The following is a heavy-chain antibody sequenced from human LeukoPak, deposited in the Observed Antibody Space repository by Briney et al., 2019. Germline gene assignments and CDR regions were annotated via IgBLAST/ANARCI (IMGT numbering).Heavy chain of an antibody. J-gene: IGHJ5*02. D-gene: IGHD2-2*01. V-gene: IGHV4-38-2*01. CDR1: GYSISCGYY. Sequence: PSETLSLTCAVSGYSISCGYYWGWIRQPPGKGLEWIGSIYHSGSTYYNPSLKSRVTISVDTSKNQFSLKLSSVTAADTAVYYCARYPYCSSTSCACGFDPWGQGTLVTVSS. CDR2: IYHSGST. CDR3: ARYPYCSSTSCACGFDP.